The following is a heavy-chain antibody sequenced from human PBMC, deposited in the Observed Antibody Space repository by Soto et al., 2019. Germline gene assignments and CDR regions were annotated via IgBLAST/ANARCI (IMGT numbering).Heavy chain of an antibody. CDR1: GFMFSAYA. J-gene: IGHJ4*02. D-gene: IGHD1-26*01. Sequence: EVHLLESGGGLVQPGGSLRLSCAASGFMFSAYAMHWARQAAGQGLEWVSSMSGTSVDRYYADSVKGRFTVSRDSSTDTLYQQMNSLRAEDTALYFFAREDGGSPFDYWGQGTLVIVSS. V-gene: IGHV3-23*01. CDR2: MSGTSVDR. CDR3: AREDGGSPFDY.